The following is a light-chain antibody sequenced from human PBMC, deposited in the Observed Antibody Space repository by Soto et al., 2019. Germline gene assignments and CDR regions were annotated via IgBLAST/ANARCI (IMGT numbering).Light chain of an antibody. CDR2: DAS. J-gene: IGKJ4*01. CDR3: QQYNNRPSLT. CDR1: QSVRSN. V-gene: IGKV3-15*01. Sequence: EIVMTQSPATLSVSPGERATLSCRASQSVRSNLAWYQQKPGQAPRLLIYDASTRATGVPARFSGSGSGTDFTLTISSLQAEDFAVYYCQQYNNRPSLTFGGGTKVETK.